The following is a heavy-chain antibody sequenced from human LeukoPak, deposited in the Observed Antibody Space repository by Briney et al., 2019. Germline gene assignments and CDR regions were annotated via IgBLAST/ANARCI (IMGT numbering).Heavy chain of an antibody. D-gene: IGHD5-18*01. CDR3: AKDPHGSYGPRYFFDS. CDR1: GFTFSSYA. CDR2: IWYDETYK. J-gene: IGHJ4*02. V-gene: IGHV3-33*06. Sequence: GGSLRLSCAASGFTFSSYAMHWVRQAPGKGLEWVAVIWYDETYKYYADSVKGRFTISRDNSKNTLCLQMNSLRAEDTALYYCAKDPHGSYGPRYFFDSWGQGTLVTVSS.